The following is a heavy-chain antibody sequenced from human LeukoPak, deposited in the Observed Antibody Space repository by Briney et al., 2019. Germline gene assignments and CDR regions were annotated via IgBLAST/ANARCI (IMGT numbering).Heavy chain of an antibody. CDR1: GFTFSSYS. V-gene: IGHV3-21*01. D-gene: IGHD5-12*01. CDR2: ISSSSNNI. Sequence: PGGSLRLSCAASGFTFSSYSMNWVRQAPGKGLQWVSSISSSSNNIYYADSVKGRFTISRDNAKNSLYLQMNSLRAEDTAVYYCARDPGYSGSDFDYWGQGTLVTVSS. J-gene: IGHJ4*02. CDR3: ARDPGYSGSDFDY.